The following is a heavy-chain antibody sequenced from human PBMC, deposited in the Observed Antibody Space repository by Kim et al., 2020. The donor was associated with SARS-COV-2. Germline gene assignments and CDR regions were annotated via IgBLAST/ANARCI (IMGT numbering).Heavy chain of an antibody. CDR2: IWYDGSKK. Sequence: GGSLRLSCAASGFSFSSYGMHWVRQAPGKGLEWVAVIWYDGSKKYYVDSVKGRFTISRDNSKNTLYLQMNSLRAEDRAVYYCARDSSGWGGPDYWGQGTLVTVSS. CDR3: ARDSSGWGGPDY. J-gene: IGHJ4*02. CDR1: GFSFSSYG. D-gene: IGHD6-19*01. V-gene: IGHV3-33*01.